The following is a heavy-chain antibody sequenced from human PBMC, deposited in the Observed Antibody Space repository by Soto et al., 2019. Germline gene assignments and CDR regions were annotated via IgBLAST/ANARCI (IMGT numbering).Heavy chain of an antibody. CDR2: ISGSGGST. CDR3: AKDLSYSSSWYGMDV. J-gene: IGHJ6*02. CDR1: GFTFSSYA. D-gene: IGHD6-13*01. V-gene: IGHV3-23*01. Sequence: GGSLRLSCAASGFTFSSYAMSWVRQAPGKGLEWVSAISGSGGSTYYADSVKGRFTISRDNSKNTLYLQMNSLRAEDTAGYYCAKDLSYSSSWYGMDVWGQGTKVTVSS.